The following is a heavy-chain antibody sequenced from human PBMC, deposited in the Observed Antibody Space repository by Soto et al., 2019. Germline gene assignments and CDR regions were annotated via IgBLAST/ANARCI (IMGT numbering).Heavy chain of an antibody. CDR2: ISNDGQSE. V-gene: IGHV3-30*18. CDR1: GFTFSSYG. D-gene: IGHD1-26*01. Sequence: QMQLVESGGGVVQAGTSLRLSCVASGFTFSSYGFHWVRQRPGKGLEWVAVISNDGQSEYYSASVKGRFSVSRERPGITVDLKMSRRRTDDTAVYYCAKEGPGGGRHFYYGMDVWGQGTTVTVSS. J-gene: IGHJ6*02. CDR3: AKEGPGGGRHFYYGMDV.